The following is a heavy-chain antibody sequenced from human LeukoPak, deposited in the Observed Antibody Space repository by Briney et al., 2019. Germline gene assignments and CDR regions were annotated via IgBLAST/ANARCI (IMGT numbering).Heavy chain of an antibody. V-gene: IGHV3-64*01. CDR2: ISSNGGST. CDR1: GFTFSSYA. D-gene: IGHD5-18*01. J-gene: IGHJ1*01. Sequence: GGSLRRSCAASGFTFSSYAMHWVRQAPGKGLEYVAAISSNGGSTYYANSVKGRFTISRDNSKNTLYLQMGSLRDEDMAVYFCARGGANTGQQYFQDWGQGTLVTVSS. CDR3: ARGGANTGQQYFQD.